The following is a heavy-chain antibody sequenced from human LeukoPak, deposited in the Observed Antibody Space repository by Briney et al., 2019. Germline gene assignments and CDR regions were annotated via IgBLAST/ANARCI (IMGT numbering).Heavy chain of an antibody. J-gene: IGHJ6*02. D-gene: IGHD5-18*01. CDR3: AKEIRYGLIYYYYGMDV. CDR2: ISYDGSNK. V-gene: IGHV3-30*18. CDR1: GFTFSSYG. Sequence: GRSLRLSCAASGFTFSSYGMLWVRQAPGKGLEWVAVISYDGSNKYYTDSVKGRFTISRDNSKNTLYLQMNSLRAEDTAVYYCAKEIRYGLIYYYYGMDVWGQGTTVTVSS.